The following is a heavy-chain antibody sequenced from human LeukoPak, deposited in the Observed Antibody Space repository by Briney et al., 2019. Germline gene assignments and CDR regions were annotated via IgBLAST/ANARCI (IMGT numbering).Heavy chain of an antibody. CDR2: VYYSDST. CDR3: ARQSYYYGSGSYYKDLDY. V-gene: IGHV4-59*01. J-gene: IGHJ4*02. D-gene: IGHD3-10*01. Sequence: SETLSLTCTVSVGSISTYYWSWSPQPPGKGQEWIGHVYYSDSTNYDPSVKSRVTMSVDTSKIQLSLKLSSVTAADTAVYYWARQSYYYGSGSYYKDLDYWGQGTLVTVSS. CDR1: VGSISTYY.